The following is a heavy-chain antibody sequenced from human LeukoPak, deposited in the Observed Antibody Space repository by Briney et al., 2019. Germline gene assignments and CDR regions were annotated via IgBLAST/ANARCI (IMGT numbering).Heavy chain of an antibody. D-gene: IGHD2-15*01. V-gene: IGHV1-2*02. CDR3: LRDLRYCSGGSCYYVDY. CDR2: INPNSGGT. CDR1: GYTFTGYY. Sequence: ASVKVSCTASGYTFTGYYMHWVRQAPGQGLEWMGWINPNSGGTNFARKFQGRVTMTRDTSISTAYMELSSLRSDDTAVYYCLRDLRYCSGGSCYYVDYWGQGTLVTVSS. J-gene: IGHJ4*02.